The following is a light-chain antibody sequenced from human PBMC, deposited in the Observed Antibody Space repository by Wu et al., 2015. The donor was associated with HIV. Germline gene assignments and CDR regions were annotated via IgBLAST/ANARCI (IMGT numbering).Light chain of an antibody. CDR1: QTIGSY. CDR2: AAF. Sequence: DIQMTQSPSALSASVGDRVTITCRASQTIGSYINWFQQRPGKAPKLLIYAAFNLQSGVPSRFSGRGYGTDFTLTISSLQPEDSASYYCQQSYQYPSVVFGQGTKV. J-gene: IGKJ1*01. V-gene: IGKV1-39*01. CDR3: QQSYQYPSVV.